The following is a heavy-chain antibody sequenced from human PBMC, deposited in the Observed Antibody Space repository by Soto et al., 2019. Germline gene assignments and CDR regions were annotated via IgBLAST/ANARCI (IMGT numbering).Heavy chain of an antibody. V-gene: IGHV3-43*01. Sequence: GGSLRLSCAASGFTFDDYTMHWVRQAPGKGLEWVSLISWDGGSTYYADSVKGRFTISRDNSKNSLYLQMNSLRTEDTALYYCAKDITGTTHYYYGMDVWGQGTTVTVS. J-gene: IGHJ6*02. D-gene: IGHD1-7*01. CDR1: GFTFDDYT. CDR3: AKDITGTTHYYYGMDV. CDR2: ISWDGGST.